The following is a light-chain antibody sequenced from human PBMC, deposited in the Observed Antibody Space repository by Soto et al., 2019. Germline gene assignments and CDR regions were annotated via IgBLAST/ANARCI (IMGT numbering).Light chain of an antibody. CDR3: QQSYSTPFT. Sequence: DIQMTQSPPSLSASIGDRVTITCRASESISSYLNWYEQKPGKAPKLLIYAASSLQGGVPSRFSGSGSVTDFTLTISSLQPEDFATYYCQQSYSTPFTVGPGTKVDIK. V-gene: IGKV1-39*01. J-gene: IGKJ3*01. CDR2: AAS. CDR1: ESISSY.